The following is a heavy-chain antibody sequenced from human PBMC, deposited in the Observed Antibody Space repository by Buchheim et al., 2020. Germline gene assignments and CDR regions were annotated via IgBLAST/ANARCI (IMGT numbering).Heavy chain of an antibody. CDR1: GFTFSSYW. J-gene: IGHJ6*02. CDR2: IKQDGSEK. D-gene: IGHD3-3*01. Sequence: EVQLVESGGGLVQPGGSLRLSCAASGFTFSSYWMSWVRQAPGKGLEWVANIKQDGSEKYYVDSVKGRFTISRDNAKNSLYLQMNSLRAEDTAVYYCARDHWGGGNYDFWSGYSPDLGMDVWGQGTT. CDR3: ARDHWGGGNYDFWSGYSPDLGMDV. V-gene: IGHV3-7*01.